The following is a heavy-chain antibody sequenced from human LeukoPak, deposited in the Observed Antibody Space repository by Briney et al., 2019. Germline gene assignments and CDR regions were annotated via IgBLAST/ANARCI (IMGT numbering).Heavy chain of an antibody. J-gene: IGHJ6*03. CDR2: INPNSGGT. V-gene: IGHV1-2*02. CDR1: GYTFTGYY. CDR3: ARDGRSWYFYYYYYMDV. D-gene: IGHD6-13*01. Sequence: ASVKVSCKASGYTFTGYYMHWVRQAPGQGLEWMGWINPNSGGTNYAQKFQGRVTMTRDTSISTAYMELSRLRSDDTAVYYCARDGRSWYFYYYYYMDVWGKGTTVTVSS.